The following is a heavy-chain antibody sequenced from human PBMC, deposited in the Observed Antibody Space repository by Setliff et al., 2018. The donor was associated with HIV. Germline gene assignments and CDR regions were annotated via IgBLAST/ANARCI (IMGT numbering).Heavy chain of an antibody. Sequence: GGSLRLSCAASGFTFSSYGMHWVRQAPGKGLEWVAFIRYDGSNKYYADSVKGRFTISRDKSKNTLYLQMNSLRAEDTAVYYCAKTPRGSYRPFDYWGQGTLVTVSS. J-gene: IGHJ4*02. CDR3: AKTPRGSYRPFDY. CDR1: GFTFSSYG. CDR2: IRYDGSNK. V-gene: IGHV3-30*02. D-gene: IGHD1-26*01.